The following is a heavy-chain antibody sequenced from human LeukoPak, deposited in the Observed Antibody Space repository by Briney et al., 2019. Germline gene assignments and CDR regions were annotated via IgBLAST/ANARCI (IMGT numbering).Heavy chain of an antibody. D-gene: IGHD1-26*01. Sequence: GGSLRLSCAASGFTFSYYAMSWVRQAPGKGLEWVSAISGSGGSTYYADSVKGRFTISRDNSKNTLYLQMNSLRAEDTALYYCAKSYSGSYDNYFDYWGQGTLAIVSS. J-gene: IGHJ4*02. V-gene: IGHV3-23*01. CDR3: AKSYSGSYDNYFDY. CDR1: GFTFSYYA. CDR2: ISGSGGST.